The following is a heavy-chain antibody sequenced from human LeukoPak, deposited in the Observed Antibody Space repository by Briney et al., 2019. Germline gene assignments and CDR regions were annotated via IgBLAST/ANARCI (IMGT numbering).Heavy chain of an antibody. CDR1: GYSISSGYY. J-gene: IGHJ5*02. CDR3: ARGDSSREENWFDP. Sequence: SETLSLTCTVSGYSISSGYYWGWIRPPPGKGLEWIGSIYHSGSTYYNPSLKSRVTISVDTSKNQFSLKLSSVTAADTAVYYCARGDSSREENWFDPWGQGTLVTVSS. V-gene: IGHV4-38-2*02. D-gene: IGHD6-13*01. CDR2: IYHSGST.